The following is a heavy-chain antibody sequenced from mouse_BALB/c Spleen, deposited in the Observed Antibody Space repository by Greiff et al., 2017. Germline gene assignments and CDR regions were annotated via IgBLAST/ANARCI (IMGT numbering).Heavy chain of an antibody. J-gene: IGHJ2*01. CDR2: IYPSDSYT. Sequence: QVQLKQPGAELVRPGASVKLSCKASGYTFTSYWINWVKQRPGQGLEWIGNIYPSDSYTNYNQKFKDKATLTVDKSSSTAYMQLSSPTSEDSAVYYCTREGYGDYWGQGTTLTVSS. V-gene: IGHV1-69*02. CDR3: TREGYGDY. D-gene: IGHD2-14*01. CDR1: GYTFTSYW.